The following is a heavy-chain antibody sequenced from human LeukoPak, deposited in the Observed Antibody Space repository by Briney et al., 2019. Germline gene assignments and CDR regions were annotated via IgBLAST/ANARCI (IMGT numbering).Heavy chain of an antibody. Sequence: RGCLRLSSAGSGFTSINHMMGGVRQAPGKGLERVANIKGEGSEGYYVESVKGRFTISRDTAKNSLYLQMNSLRGEDPAVYHCARGSAWGGDYWGQGTLVTVSS. V-gene: IGHV3-7*05. CDR1: GFTSINHM. D-gene: IGHD3-16*01. CDR3: ARGSAWGGDY. CDR2: IKGEGSEG. J-gene: IGHJ4*02.